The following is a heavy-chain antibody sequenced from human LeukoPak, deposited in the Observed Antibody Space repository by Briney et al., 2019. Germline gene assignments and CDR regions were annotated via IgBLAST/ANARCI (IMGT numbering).Heavy chain of an antibody. J-gene: IGHJ6*03. CDR1: GGSISSYY. V-gene: IGHV4-59*01. Sequence: SETLSLTCTVSGGSISSYYWSWIRQPPGKGLEWIGYIYYSGSTNYNPSLKSRVTISVDTSKNQFSLKLSSVTAADTAAYYCARGSTPYGSGSHFYYYYYMDVWGKGTTVTVSS. CDR2: IYYSGST. CDR3: ARGSTPYGSGSHFYYYYYMDV. D-gene: IGHD3-10*01.